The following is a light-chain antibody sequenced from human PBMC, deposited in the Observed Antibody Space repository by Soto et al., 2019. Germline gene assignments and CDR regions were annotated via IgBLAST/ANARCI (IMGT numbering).Light chain of an antibody. CDR1: SRDVGAYDY. Sequence: QSALTQPASVSGSPGQSITISRTGTSRDVGAYDYVSWYQQHPDKAPKLMIYEVSNRPSGVSNRFSGSKSVNTATLTISGLQTEDEADYYCSSYTSSSTRVFGTGTKVTVL. J-gene: IGLJ1*01. CDR3: SSYTSSSTRV. CDR2: EVS. V-gene: IGLV2-14*03.